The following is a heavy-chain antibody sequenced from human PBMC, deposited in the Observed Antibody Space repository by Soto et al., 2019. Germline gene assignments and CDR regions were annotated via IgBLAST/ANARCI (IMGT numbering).Heavy chain of an antibody. CDR3: ARGHSSSSGYYYYYYYMDV. V-gene: IGHV4-39*01. CDR2: IYYSGST. CDR1: GGSISSSIYY. Sequence: SETLSLTCTVSGGSISSSIYYWGWIRQPPGKGLEWIGSIYYSGSTYYNPSLKSRVTISVDTSKNQFSLKLSSVTAADTAVYYCARGHSSSSGYYYYYYYMDVWGKGTTVTV. J-gene: IGHJ6*03. D-gene: IGHD6-6*01.